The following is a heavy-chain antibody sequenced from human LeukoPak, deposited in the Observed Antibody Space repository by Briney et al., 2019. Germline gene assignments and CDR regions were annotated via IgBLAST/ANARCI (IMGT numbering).Heavy chain of an antibody. V-gene: IGHV1-69*13. CDR2: IIPIFGTA. Sequence: ASVKVSCKASGGTFSSYAISWVRQAPGQGLEWMGGIIPIFGTANYAQKFQGRVTITADESTSTAYMELSSLRSEDTAVYYCAKSNGYGLIDIWGQGTMVTVSS. J-gene: IGHJ3*02. D-gene: IGHD3-22*01. CDR1: GGTFSSYA. CDR3: AKSNGYGLIDI.